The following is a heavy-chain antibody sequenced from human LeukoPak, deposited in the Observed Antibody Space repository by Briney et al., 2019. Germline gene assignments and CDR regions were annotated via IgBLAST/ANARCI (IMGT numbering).Heavy chain of an antibody. V-gene: IGHV4-39*07. D-gene: IGHD6-13*01. CDR1: GGSISSYY. Sequence: PSETLSLTCTVSGGSISSYYWGWIRQPPGKGLEWIGSIYYSGSTYYNPSLKSRVTISVDTSKNQFSLKLSSVTAADTAVYYCARLISSSWSGDYFDYWGQGTLVTVSS. CDR2: IYYSGST. J-gene: IGHJ4*02. CDR3: ARLISSSWSGDYFDY.